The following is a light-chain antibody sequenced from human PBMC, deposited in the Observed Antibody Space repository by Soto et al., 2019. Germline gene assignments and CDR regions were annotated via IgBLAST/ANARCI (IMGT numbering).Light chain of an antibody. Sequence: SPLSASVGDRVAITCRASDNIVHWVAWYQQKPGKAPKLLIYKAANLADEVPSRFAGSGSGTDFTLTITRLQPDDFATYYCQHYNSFSRTFGQGTKVDIK. V-gene: IGKV1-5*03. J-gene: IGKJ1*01. CDR1: DNIVHW. CDR3: QHYNSFSRT. CDR2: KAA.